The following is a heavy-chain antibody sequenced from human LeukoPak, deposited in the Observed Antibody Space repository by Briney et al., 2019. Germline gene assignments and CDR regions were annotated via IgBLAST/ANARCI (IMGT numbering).Heavy chain of an antibody. CDR3: ARAQGAYDFAAFDI. V-gene: IGHV1-3*01. CDR2: INAGSGNT. J-gene: IGHJ3*02. CDR1: GYTFTSYA. Sequence: GASVKVSCKATGYTFTSYAMHWVRQAPGQRPEWMGWINAGSGNTKSSQKFQGRVSITRDKSASTAYMESSSLRSEDTAVYYCARAQGAYDFAAFDIWGQGTVVIVSS. D-gene: IGHD5-12*01.